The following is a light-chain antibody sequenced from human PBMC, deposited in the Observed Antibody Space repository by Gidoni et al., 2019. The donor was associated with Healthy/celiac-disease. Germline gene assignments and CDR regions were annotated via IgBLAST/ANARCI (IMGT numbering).Light chain of an antibody. CDR1: QSISSY. CDR3: QQSYSTPQT. CDR2: AAA. V-gene: IGKV1-39*01. Sequence: IQLTQSPSSLSASVGDRVTITCRASQSISSYLNWYQQKPGKAPKLLIYAAASWQSGVPSRFSGSGAGTDVNITISSLQPEDFATYYCQQSYSTPQTFGQGTKVEIK. J-gene: IGKJ1*01.